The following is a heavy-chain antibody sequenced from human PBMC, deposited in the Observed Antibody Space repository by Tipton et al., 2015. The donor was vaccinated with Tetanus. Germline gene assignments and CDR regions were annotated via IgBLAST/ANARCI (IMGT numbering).Heavy chain of an antibody. D-gene: IGHD3-10*01. Sequence: SLRLSCAASGFSFGGSAIHWVRQASGKGLEWVGRIRTKTNSYATEYAASVKGRFTIARDNSKNTLFLQMNSLKGEDTAVYYCAKDRASGMLRDNYFDYWGLGTLVTVSS. CDR2: IRTKTNSYAT. CDR1: GFSFGGSA. CDR3: AKDRASGMLRDNYFDY. J-gene: IGHJ4*02. V-gene: IGHV3-73*01.